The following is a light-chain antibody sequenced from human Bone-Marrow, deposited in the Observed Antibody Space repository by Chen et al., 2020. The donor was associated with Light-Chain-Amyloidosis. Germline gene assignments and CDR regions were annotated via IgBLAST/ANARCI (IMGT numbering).Light chain of an antibody. Sequence: QPVLTQPPSASRTPGQRVTISCSGSSSNIGRNYVYWYQQLPGTAPKPLIYRNNQRPSGVPDRFSGSKSGTSASLAISGLRSEDEADYYCAAWDDSLSGPDVVFGGGTKLTVL. J-gene: IGLJ2*01. V-gene: IGLV1-47*01. CDR1: SSNIGRNY. CDR3: AAWDDSLSGPDVV. CDR2: RNN.